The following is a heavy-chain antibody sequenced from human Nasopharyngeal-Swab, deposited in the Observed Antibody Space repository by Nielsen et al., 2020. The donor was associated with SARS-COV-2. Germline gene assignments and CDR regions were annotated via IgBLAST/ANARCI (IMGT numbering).Heavy chain of an antibody. Sequence: SETLSLTCTVSGGSISSYYWSWIRQPPGKGLEWIGYTYYSGTTNYNPSLKSRVTISVDTSKNQFSLKLSSVTAAETAVYYCAKWRNRRGYSYALGSYYGMDVWGQGTTVTVSS. CDR3: AKWRNRRGYSYALGSYYGMDV. CDR1: GGSISSYY. J-gene: IGHJ6*02. CDR2: TYYSGTT. D-gene: IGHD5-18*01. V-gene: IGHV4-59*01.